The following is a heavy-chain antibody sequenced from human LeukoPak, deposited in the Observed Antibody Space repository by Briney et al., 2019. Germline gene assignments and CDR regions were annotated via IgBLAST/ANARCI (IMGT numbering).Heavy chain of an antibody. CDR2: ISYDGSNK. V-gene: IGHV3-30*18. J-gene: IGHJ5*02. CDR1: GFTFNRHG. D-gene: IGHD4-23*01. CDR3: AKAGGKAQTPFDP. Sequence: GRSLRLSCAAFGFTFNRHGMHWVRQAPGKGLEWVAVISYDGSNKYYADSVKGRFTISRDNSKNTAYLEMDSLRAEDTAVYYCAKAGGKAQTPFDPWGQGTLVTVFS.